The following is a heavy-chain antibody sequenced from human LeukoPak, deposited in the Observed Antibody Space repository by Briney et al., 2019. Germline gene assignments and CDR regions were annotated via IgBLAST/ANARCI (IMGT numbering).Heavy chain of an antibody. CDR2: IRSKAYGGTT. V-gene: IGHV3-49*04. CDR3: TRVVPAARGICWFDP. D-gene: IGHD2-2*01. J-gene: IGHJ5*02. Sequence: GRSLRLSCTASGFTFVDYAMSWVRQAPGKGLEWVGFIRSKAYGGTTEYAASVKGRFTISRDDSKSIAYLQMNSLKTEDTAVYYCTRVVPAARGICWFDPWGQGTLVTVSS. CDR1: GFTFVDYA.